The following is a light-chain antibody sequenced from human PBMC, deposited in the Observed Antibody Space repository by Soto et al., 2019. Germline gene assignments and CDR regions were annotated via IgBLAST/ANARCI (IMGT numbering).Light chain of an antibody. Sequence: EIVLTQSPGTLSLSPGERATLSCRASQSVTSNYLAWYQHKPGQAPRLLIYGASSRATGIPDRFSGSGAGTDFALTISRLEPEEFAVYYCQQYGSSPRTFGQGTKLEIK. CDR3: QQYGSSPRT. CDR2: GAS. V-gene: IGKV3-20*01. J-gene: IGKJ2*01. CDR1: QSVTSNY.